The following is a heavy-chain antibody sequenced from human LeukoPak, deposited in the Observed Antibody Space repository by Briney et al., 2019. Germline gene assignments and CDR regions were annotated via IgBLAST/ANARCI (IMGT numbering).Heavy chain of an antibody. V-gene: IGHV3-7*01. J-gene: IGHJ6*03. CDR2: IKQDGSDK. Sequence: GGSLRLSCEASGFTFFSYWMSWVHQAPGKGLEWVANIKQDGSDKYYVDSVKGRFTISRDNAKNSLYLQMNSVRAEDTAVYYCARETYSSSWSAKFYYYYYMDVWGKGTTVTVSS. CDR3: ARETYSSSWSAKFYYYYYMDV. D-gene: IGHD6-13*01. CDR1: GFTFFSYW.